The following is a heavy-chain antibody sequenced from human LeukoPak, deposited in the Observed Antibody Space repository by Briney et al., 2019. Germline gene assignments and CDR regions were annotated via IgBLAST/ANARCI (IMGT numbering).Heavy chain of an antibody. J-gene: IGHJ4*02. V-gene: IGHV1-18*01. CDR1: GGTFNSYA. CDR2: ISAYYGNT. CDR3: ARAIHDYGDH. Sequence: ASVKVSCKASGGTFNSYAISWVRQAPGKGLEWMGWISAYYGNTNYAQKLQGRVTMTTDTSTNTAYMELRSLRSDDTAVYYCARAIHDYGDHWGQGTLVTVSS.